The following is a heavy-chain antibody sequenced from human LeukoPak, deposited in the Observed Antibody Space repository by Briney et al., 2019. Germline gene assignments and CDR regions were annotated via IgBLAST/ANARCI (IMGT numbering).Heavy chain of an antibody. V-gene: IGHV3-23*01. D-gene: IGHD3-10*01. Sequence: GSLRLSCAASGFTFSSYAMSWVRQAPGKGLEWVSAISGSGGSTYYADSVKGRFTISRDNSKNTLYLQMNSLRAEDTAVYYCAKDPFLWFGELSPPFDYWGQGTLVTVSS. CDR1: GFTFSSYA. CDR3: AKDPFLWFGELSPPFDY. J-gene: IGHJ4*02. CDR2: ISGSGGST.